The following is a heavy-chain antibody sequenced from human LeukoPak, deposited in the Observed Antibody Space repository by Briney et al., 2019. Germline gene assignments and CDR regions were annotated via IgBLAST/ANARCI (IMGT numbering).Heavy chain of an antibody. D-gene: IGHD2-8*02. CDR3: ARAGDESTGHYDSLHF. Sequence: ASVKVSCKASGYTFDENHIHGVRQAPRQGPEWMGWINPKSGATDSAQQFQGRLTMTRDTSIGTASMDLSGLRLDDTGIYYCARAGDESTGHYDSLHFWGQGTMVTVSS. CDR1: GYTFDENH. J-gene: IGHJ3*01. CDR2: INPKSGAT. V-gene: IGHV1-2*02.